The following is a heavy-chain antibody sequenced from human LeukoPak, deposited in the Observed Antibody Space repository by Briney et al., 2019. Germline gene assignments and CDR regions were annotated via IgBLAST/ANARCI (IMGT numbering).Heavy chain of an antibody. CDR3: ARVRGYSYDSSDFDY. V-gene: IGHV4-59*01. J-gene: IGHJ4*02. Sequence: SETLSLTCTVSGDSISYYYWSWIRQPPGQGLEWIGKIYYSGNTNYNPYLMCRVTISVDTSKNQVSLKLSSVTAADTAVYYCARVRGYSYDSSDFDYWGQGTLVTVSS. CDR1: GDSISYYY. D-gene: IGHD5-18*01. CDR2: IYYSGNT.